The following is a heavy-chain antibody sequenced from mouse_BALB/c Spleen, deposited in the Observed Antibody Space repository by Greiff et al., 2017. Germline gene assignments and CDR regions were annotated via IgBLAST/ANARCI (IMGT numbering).Heavy chain of an antibody. D-gene: IGHD4-1*01. Sequence: ESGGGLVKPGGSLKLSCAASGFTFSDYYMYWVRQTPEKRLEWVATISDGGSYTYYPDSVKGRFTISRDNAKNNLYLQMSSLKSEDTAMYYCARDLGDYAMDYWGQGTSVTVSS. J-gene: IGHJ4*01. CDR2: ISDGGSYT. CDR1: GFTFSDYY. CDR3: ARDLGDYAMDY. V-gene: IGHV5-4*02.